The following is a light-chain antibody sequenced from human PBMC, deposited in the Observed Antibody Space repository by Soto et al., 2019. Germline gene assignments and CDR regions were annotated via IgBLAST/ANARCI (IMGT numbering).Light chain of an antibody. V-gene: IGLV2-14*01. Sequence: QSALTQPASVSGSPGQSITISCTGTSSDVGGYNYVSWYQQYPGKAPKLMIYDVSNRPSGVSNRFSCSKSGNTASLTIAGLQAEDEAEYYCSSYKSSNTYVFGTGTKVTVL. CDR3: SSYKSSNTYV. CDR1: SSDVGGYNY. CDR2: DVS. J-gene: IGLJ1*01.